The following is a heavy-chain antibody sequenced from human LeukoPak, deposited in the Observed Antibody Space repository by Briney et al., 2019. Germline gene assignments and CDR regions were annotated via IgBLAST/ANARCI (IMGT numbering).Heavy chain of an antibody. CDR3: AKDLSSSSPH. Sequence: GGSLRLSCAASGFTFSSYGMHWVRQAPGKGLEGVAFIRYDGSNKYYADSVNGRFTISRDNSKNTLYLQMNSLRAEDTAVYYCAKDLSSSSPHWGQGTLVTVSS. CDR1: GFTFSSYG. CDR2: IRYDGSNK. V-gene: IGHV3-30*02. J-gene: IGHJ4*02. D-gene: IGHD6-13*01.